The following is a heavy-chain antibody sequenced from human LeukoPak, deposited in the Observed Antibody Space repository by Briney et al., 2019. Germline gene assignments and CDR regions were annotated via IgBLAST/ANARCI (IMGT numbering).Heavy chain of an antibody. CDR1: GGSFSGYY. CDR3: ARRKTMVRGVIYGGSFDY. J-gene: IGHJ4*02. V-gene: IGHV4-34*01. CDR2: INHSGST. D-gene: IGHD3-10*01. Sequence: SETLSLTCAVYGGSFSGYYWSWIRQPPGKGLEWIGEINHSGSTNYNPSIKSRVTISVDTSKNQFSLKLSSVTAADTAVYYWARRKTMVRGVIYGGSFDYWGQGTLVTVSS.